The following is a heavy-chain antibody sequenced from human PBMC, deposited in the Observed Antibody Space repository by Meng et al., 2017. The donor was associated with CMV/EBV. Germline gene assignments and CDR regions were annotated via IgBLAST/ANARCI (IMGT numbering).Heavy chain of an antibody. CDR2: ISSSGSTI. J-gene: IGHJ4*02. Sequence: GESLKISCAASGFTFSSYDMNWVRQAPGKGLEWVSSISSSGSTIYYADSVKGRFTISRDNAKNSLYLQMNNLSAEDTAVYYCARGGPVYYGSGRYTPGGDYWGQGTLVTVSS. V-gene: IGHV3-48*03. CDR1: GFTFSSYD. CDR3: ARGGPVYYGSGRYTPGGDY. D-gene: IGHD3-10*01.